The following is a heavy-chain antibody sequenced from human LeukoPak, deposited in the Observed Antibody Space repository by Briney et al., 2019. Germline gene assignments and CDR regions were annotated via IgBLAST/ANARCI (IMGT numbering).Heavy chain of an antibody. CDR1: GFTFSSYA. Sequence: GGSLRLSCAASGFTFSSYAMHWVRQAPGKWLEWVAVISYDGSNKYYADSVKGRFTISRDNSKNTLYLQMNSLRAEDTAVYYCARETPNYDSSGYDYWGQGTLVTVSS. D-gene: IGHD3-22*01. J-gene: IGHJ4*02. CDR3: ARETPNYDSSGYDY. V-gene: IGHV3-30-3*01. CDR2: ISYDGSNK.